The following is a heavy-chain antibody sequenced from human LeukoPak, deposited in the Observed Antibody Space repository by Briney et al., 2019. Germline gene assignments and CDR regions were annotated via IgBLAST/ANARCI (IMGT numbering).Heavy chain of an antibody. CDR1: GGSISSYY. D-gene: IGHD6-13*01. CDR3: ARDQYSSSWYYNWFDP. Sequence: SETLSLTCTVSGGSISSYYWSWIRQPPGKGLEWIGYIYYSGSTNYNPSLKSRVTMSVDTSKNQFSLKLSSVTAADTAVYYCARDQYSSSWYYNWFDPWGQGTLVTVSS. V-gene: IGHV4-59*12. J-gene: IGHJ5*02. CDR2: IYYSGST.